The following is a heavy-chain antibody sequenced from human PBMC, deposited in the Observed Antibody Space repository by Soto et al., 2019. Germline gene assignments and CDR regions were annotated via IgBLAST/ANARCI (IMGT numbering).Heavy chain of an antibody. V-gene: IGHV3-30*18. CDR2: IAYVGSNK. J-gene: IGHJ6*02. CDR1: GFPFSSYG. Sequence: PGGSLRLSCAASGFPFSSYGMHWVRQAPGKGLEGVAVIAYVGSNKYYADSVKGRFTISRDNSKNTLYLQMNSLRAEDTAVYYCAKVLMVPPGEYYYYGMDVWGQGTTVTVSS. D-gene: IGHD3-10*01. CDR3: AKVLMVPPGEYYYYGMDV.